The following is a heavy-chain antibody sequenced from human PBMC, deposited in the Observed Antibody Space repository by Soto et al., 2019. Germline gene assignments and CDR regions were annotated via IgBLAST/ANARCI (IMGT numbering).Heavy chain of an antibody. Sequence: GESLKISCKGSGYSFTSYWISWVRQMPGKGLEWMGRIDPSDSYTNYSPSFQGHVTISADKSISTAYLQWSSLKASDTAMYYCARMAGSGSYYRYYYYGMDVWGQGTMVTVS. D-gene: IGHD3-10*01. V-gene: IGHV5-10-1*01. CDR1: GYSFTSYW. J-gene: IGHJ6*02. CDR2: IDPSDSYT. CDR3: ARMAGSGSYYRYYYYGMDV.